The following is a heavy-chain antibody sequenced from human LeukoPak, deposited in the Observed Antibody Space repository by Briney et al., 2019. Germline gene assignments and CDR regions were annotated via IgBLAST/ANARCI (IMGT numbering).Heavy chain of an antibody. V-gene: IGHV4-59*08. CDR3: AIQIRGFDY. CDR1: GGSSGSYY. Sequence: SETLSLTCSVSGGSSGSYYWSWIRQPPGKGLEWIGYIYNRGSTNYNPSLKSRVTISVDTSKNQFSLKLNSVTAADTAVYYCAIQIRGFDYWGQGALVTVSS. D-gene: IGHD3-3*01. CDR2: IYNRGST. J-gene: IGHJ4*02.